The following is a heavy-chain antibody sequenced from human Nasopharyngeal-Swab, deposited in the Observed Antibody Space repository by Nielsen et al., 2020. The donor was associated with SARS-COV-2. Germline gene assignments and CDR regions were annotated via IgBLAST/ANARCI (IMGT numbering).Heavy chain of an antibody. CDR1: GFTFSNYA. CDR3: ARDFGAYYDSSGTDY. J-gene: IGHJ4*02. Sequence: GGSLRLSCAASGFTFSNYAMSCVRQAPGKGLEWVSTISSNGDYTHYADSVKGRFTISRDNSKNTLYLQMNSLRAEDTAVYYCARDFGAYYDSSGTDYWGQGTLVTVSS. V-gene: IGHV3-23*01. D-gene: IGHD3-22*01. CDR2: ISSNGDYT.